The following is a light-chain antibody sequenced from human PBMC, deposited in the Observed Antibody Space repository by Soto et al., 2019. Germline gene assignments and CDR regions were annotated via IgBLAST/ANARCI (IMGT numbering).Light chain of an antibody. J-gene: IGKJ1*01. CDR1: QSISSY. Sequence: DIQMIQSPSSLSASVGDRGTTPCRASQSISSYLNWYQQKPGKAPKLLIYAASSLQSGVPSRFSGSGSGTDFTLTISRLEPEDFAVYYCQHYGGSSRTFGQGTKVDIK. CDR3: QHYGGSSRT. CDR2: AAS. V-gene: IGKV1-39*01.